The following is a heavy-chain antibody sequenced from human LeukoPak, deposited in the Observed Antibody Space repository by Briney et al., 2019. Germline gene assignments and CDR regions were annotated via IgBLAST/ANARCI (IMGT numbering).Heavy chain of an antibody. Sequence: GGSLRLSCAASGNYWMHWVRQAPGKGLVWVSHINSDGSWTSYADSVKGRFTISKDNAKNTVYLQMNNLRAEDTAIYYCVSFYETYWGRGTLVTVSS. J-gene: IGHJ4*02. CDR2: INSDGSWT. CDR3: VSFYETY. V-gene: IGHV3-74*01. CDR1: GNYW. D-gene: IGHD2-2*01.